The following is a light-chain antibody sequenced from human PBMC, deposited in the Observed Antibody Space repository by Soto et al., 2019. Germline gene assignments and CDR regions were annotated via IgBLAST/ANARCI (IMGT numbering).Light chain of an antibody. Sequence: SVLTQPASVSGSPGQSVTISCTGTSSDVGGYDYVSWYQQHPGTAPKLILYEVNNRPSGVSNRFSGSKSGNTASLIISGLQTEDEANYYCSAYTTSNTLIFGTGTKVTVL. V-gene: IGLV2-14*01. CDR1: SSDVGGYDY. CDR3: SAYTTSNTLI. J-gene: IGLJ1*01. CDR2: EVN.